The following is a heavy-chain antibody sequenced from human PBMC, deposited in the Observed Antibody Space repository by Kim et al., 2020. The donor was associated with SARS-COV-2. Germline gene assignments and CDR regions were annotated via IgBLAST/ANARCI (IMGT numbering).Heavy chain of an antibody. V-gene: IGHV2-5*02. D-gene: IGHD6-25*01. CDR3: AHSSPERVSSGDYNWFDP. CDR1: GFSLSTSGVG. Sequence: SGPTLVNPTQTLTLTCTFSGFSLSTSGVGVGWIRQPPGKALEWLALIYWDDDRRYSPSLKSRLTITKDTSKNQVVLTMTNMDPVDTATYYCAHSSPERVSSGDYNWFDPWGQGTLVTVSS. CDR2: IYWDDDR. J-gene: IGHJ5*02.